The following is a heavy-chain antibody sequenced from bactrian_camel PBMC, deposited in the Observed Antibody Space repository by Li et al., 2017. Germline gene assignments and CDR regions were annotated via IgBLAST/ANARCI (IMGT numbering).Heavy chain of an antibody. D-gene: IGHD1*01. V-gene: IGHV3S54*01. J-gene: IGHJ4*01. CDR2: IYTFHRTT. Sequence: VQLVESGGGSVQPGGSLRLSCAASGNLYNLNCLGWFRQAPGMEREQVAAFIYTFHRTTRYADSVKGRFTISRDNAKNTLYLRLSSLKTEDTAMYYCAKGFTTSGARLSGQGTQVTVS. CDR1: GNLYNLNC.